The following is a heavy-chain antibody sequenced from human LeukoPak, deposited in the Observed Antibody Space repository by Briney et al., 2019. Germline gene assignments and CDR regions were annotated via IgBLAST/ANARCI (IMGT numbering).Heavy chain of an antibody. D-gene: IGHD3-10*01. V-gene: IGHV3-48*03. CDR2: ISSSGSTI. J-gene: IGHJ4*02. Sequence: GGSLRLSCAASGFTFSSYEMNWVRQGPGKGLEWVSNISSSGSTIYYADSVKGRFTISRDNSKNTLYLQMNSLRAEDTAVYYCAKDSEPFVLLWFGELYRPDYWGQGTLVTVSS. CDR1: GFTFSSYE. CDR3: AKDSEPFVLLWFGELYRPDY.